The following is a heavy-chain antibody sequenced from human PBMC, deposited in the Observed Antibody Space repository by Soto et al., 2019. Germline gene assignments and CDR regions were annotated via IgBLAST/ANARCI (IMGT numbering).Heavy chain of an antibody. V-gene: IGHV1-18*04. D-gene: IGHD2-2*02. Sequence: ASVKVSCKASGYTFTSYGISWVRQAPGQGLEWMGWISAYNGNTNYAQKLQGRVTMTTDTSTSTAYMELRSLRSDDTAVYYCARVGCSSTSCYTYPRYYYYYYGMDVWGQGTTVTVSS. CDR2: ISAYNGNT. CDR3: ARVGCSSTSCYTYPRYYYYYYGMDV. J-gene: IGHJ6*02. CDR1: GYTFTSYG.